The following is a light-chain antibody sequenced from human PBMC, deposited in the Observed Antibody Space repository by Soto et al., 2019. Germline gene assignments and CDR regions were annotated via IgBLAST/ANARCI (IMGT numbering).Light chain of an antibody. CDR1: QSVSSTY. CDR2: DAS. Sequence: EIVLTQSPGTLSLSPGERATLTCRASQSVSSTYLDWYQPKSGQAPRLLMYDASSRATGIPDRFSGSGSGTDFTLTISRLEPEDFAVYYCQQFGTSFPYTFGQGTKLDIK. CDR3: QQFGTSFPYT. J-gene: IGKJ2*01. V-gene: IGKV3-20*01.